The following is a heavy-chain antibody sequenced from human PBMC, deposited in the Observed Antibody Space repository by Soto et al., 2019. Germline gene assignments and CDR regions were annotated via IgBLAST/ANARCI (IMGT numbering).Heavy chain of an antibody. CDR3: AKRDVTTGAFDI. CDR1: GFTFSSYA. V-gene: IGHV3-23*01. CDR2: ISGGGGST. Sequence: GGSLRLSCAASGFTFSSYAMSWVRQAPGKGLAWVSSISGGGGSTFYADSVKGRFTISGDNSKNTLYLQMNTLRAEDTAGYYCAKRDVTTGAFDIWGQGTMVTVSS. J-gene: IGHJ3*02. D-gene: IGHD4-4*01.